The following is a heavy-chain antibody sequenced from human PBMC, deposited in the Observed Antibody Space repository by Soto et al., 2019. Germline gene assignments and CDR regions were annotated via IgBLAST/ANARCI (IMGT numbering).Heavy chain of an antibody. CDR3: AREKGGMGMDV. J-gene: IGHJ6*02. CDR1: GGSISSSSYY. V-gene: IGHV4-39*07. CDR2: IYYSGST. Sequence: SETLSLTCTVSGGSISSSSYYWGWIRQPPGKGLEWIGSIYYSGSTYYNPSLKSRVTISVDTSKNQFSLKLSSVTAADTAVYYCAREKGGMGMDVWGQGTTVTVSS. D-gene: IGHD3-16*01.